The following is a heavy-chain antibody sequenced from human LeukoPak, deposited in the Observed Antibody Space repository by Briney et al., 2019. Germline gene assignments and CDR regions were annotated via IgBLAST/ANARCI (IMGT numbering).Heavy chain of an antibody. V-gene: IGHV3-23*01. CDR2: ISGGGGST. CDR3: AKDQRDGYNFKPIY. D-gene: IGHD5-24*01. CDR1: GFTFSSYA. Sequence: GGPLRLSCAASGFTFSSYAMSWVRQAPGKGLEWVSAISGGGGSTYYADSVKGRFTISRDNSKNTLYLQMNSLRAEDTAVYYCAKDQRDGYNFKPIYWGQGTLVTVSS. J-gene: IGHJ4*02.